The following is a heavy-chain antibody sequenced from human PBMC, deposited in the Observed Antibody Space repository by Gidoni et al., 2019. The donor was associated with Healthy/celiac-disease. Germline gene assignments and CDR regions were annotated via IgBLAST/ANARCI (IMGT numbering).Heavy chain of an antibody. Sequence: QVQLQESGPGLVTPSETLSLTCTVSGCSISSYYWRWSRQPPGKGLEWIGYIYYSGSTNYNPYLKSRVTISVETSKKQFSLKRSSVTAADTAVDYCARDGASYGEYNYFDYWGQGTLVTVSS. J-gene: IGHJ4*02. V-gene: IGHV4-59*01. CDR1: GCSISSYY. CDR3: ARDGASYGEYNYFDY. CDR2: IYYSGST. D-gene: IGHD4-17*01.